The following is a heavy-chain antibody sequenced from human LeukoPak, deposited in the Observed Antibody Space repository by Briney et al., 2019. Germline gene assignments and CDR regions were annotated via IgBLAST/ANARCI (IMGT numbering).Heavy chain of an antibody. CDR1: GFTFSSYG. J-gene: IGHJ5*02. D-gene: IGHD4/OR15-4a*01. Sequence: GGSLRLSCAASGFTFSSYGMHWVRQAPGKGLEWVADIWYDGSKKYYEDSVKGRFTISRDNSKNTLYLQMNSLRAEDTAVYYCAREDYGTGFDPWGQGTLVTVSS. V-gene: IGHV3-33*01. CDR3: AREDYGTGFDP. CDR2: IWYDGSKK.